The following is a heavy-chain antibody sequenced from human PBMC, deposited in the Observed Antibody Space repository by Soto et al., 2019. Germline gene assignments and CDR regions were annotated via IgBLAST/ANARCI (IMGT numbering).Heavy chain of an antibody. J-gene: IGHJ4*02. CDR2: IKADGSET. CDR3: AKGGHMDF. D-gene: IGHD3-16*01. Sequence: EVQVVESGGGLVQPGGSLRLSCVASGFSFSTYWMSWVRQVPGTGLEWVANIKADGSETHYVDSVRGRFTISRDNAKTSLYLQVNSLRAEDTAVYYCAKGGHMDFCGQGTLVTVSS. V-gene: IGHV3-7*03. CDR1: GFSFSTYW.